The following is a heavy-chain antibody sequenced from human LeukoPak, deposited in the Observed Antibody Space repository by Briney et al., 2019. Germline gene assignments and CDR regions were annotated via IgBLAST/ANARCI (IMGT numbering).Heavy chain of an antibody. V-gene: IGHV3-30-3*01. CDR3: ARDIVGATNYYYYYMDV. Sequence: GGSLRLSCAASGFTFSSYAMHWVRQAPGKGLEWVAVISYDGSNKYYADSVKGRFTISRDNSKNTLYLQMNSLRAEDTAVYYCARDIVGATNYYYYYMDVWGKGTTVTVSS. J-gene: IGHJ6*03. CDR2: ISYDGSNK. D-gene: IGHD1-26*01. CDR1: GFTFSSYA.